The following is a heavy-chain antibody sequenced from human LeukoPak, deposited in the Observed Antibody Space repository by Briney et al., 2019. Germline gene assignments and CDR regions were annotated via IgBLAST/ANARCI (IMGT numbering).Heavy chain of an antibody. V-gene: IGHV3-7*01. Sequence: GGSLRLSCAASGFTFSSYWMSWVRQAPGKGLEWVANVKQDGSEKYYVDSVKGRFTISRDNAKNSLYLQMNSLRAEDTAVYYCARGGMILVVGIFDYWGQGTLVTVSS. J-gene: IGHJ4*02. CDR2: VKQDGSEK. CDR3: ARGGMILVVGIFDY. CDR1: GFTFSSYW. D-gene: IGHD3/OR15-3a*01.